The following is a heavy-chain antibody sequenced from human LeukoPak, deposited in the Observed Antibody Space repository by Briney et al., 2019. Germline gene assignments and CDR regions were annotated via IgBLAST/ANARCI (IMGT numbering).Heavy chain of an antibody. V-gene: IGHV1-46*01. Sequence: GASVKVSCKASGYTFTSYYMHWVRQAPGQGLEWMGIINPSGGSTSYAQKFQGRVTMTRDTSISTAYMELSRLRSDDTAVYYCARESEQWLGTYYFDYWGQGTLVTVSS. J-gene: IGHJ4*02. CDR3: ARESEQWLGTYYFDY. CDR1: GYTFTSYY. D-gene: IGHD6-19*01. CDR2: INPSGGST.